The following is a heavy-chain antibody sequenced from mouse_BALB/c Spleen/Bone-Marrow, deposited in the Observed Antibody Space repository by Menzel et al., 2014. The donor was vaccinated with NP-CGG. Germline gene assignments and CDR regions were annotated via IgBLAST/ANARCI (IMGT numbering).Heavy chain of an antibody. V-gene: IGHV1-80*01. J-gene: IGHJ2*01. Sequence: QVQLQESGAELGRPGSSVKISCKASGYPFSSYWMSWVKQRPGQGLEWIGQIYPGDGDTNYNGKFKGNATLTADKSSSTAYMQLISLTSEDSAVYFCARKYGDYWGQGTTLTVSS. CDR3: ARKYGDY. CDR1: GYPFSSYW. D-gene: IGHD2-10*02. CDR2: IYPGDGDT.